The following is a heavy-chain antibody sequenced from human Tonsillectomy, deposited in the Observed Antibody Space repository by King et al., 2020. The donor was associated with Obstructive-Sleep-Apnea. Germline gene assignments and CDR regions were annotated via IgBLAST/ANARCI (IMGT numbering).Heavy chain of an antibody. CDR2: VSASGGST. CDR1: GFTFSSYA. V-gene: IGHV3-23*04. D-gene: IGHD6-13*01. J-gene: IGHJ6*02. Sequence: VQLVESGGGLVQAGGSLRLSCADSGFTFSSYAMNWVRQAPGKGLEWVSAVSASGGSTYYADSVKGRFTISRENSKNTLYLQMNSLRAEETGVYYCAKDSGYSSSWPYYYFGLDVWGQGTTVTVSS. CDR3: AKDSGYSSSWPYYYFGLDV.